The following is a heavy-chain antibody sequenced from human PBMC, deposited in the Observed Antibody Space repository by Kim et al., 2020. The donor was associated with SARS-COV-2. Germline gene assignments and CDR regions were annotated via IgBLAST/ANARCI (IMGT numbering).Heavy chain of an antibody. J-gene: IGHJ4*02. CDR3: VSGIAVAGSTFDY. V-gene: IGHV3-30-3*01. CDR1: GFTFSSYA. Sequence: GGSLRLSCAASGFTFSSYAMHWVRQAPGKGLEWVAVISYDGSNKYYADSVKGRFTISRDNSKNTLYLQMNSLRAEDTSVYYCVSGIAVAGSTFDYWGQGTLVTVSS. D-gene: IGHD6-19*01. CDR2: ISYDGSNK.